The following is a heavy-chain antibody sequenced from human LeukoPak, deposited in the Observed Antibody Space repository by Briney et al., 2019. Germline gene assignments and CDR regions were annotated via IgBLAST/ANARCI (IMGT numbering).Heavy chain of an antibody. CDR2: INHSGSA. D-gene: IGHD3-22*01. CDR1: GGSFSGYY. Sequence: SETLSLTCAVYGGSFSGYYWSWIRQPPGKGLEWIGEINHSGSANYNPSLKSRVTISVDTSKNQFSLKLSSVTAADTAVYYCARGNKDYYDSSGYYFFVWFGASYFDYWGQGTLVTVSS. V-gene: IGHV4-34*01. J-gene: IGHJ4*02. CDR3: ARGNKDYYDSSGYYFFVWFGASYFDY.